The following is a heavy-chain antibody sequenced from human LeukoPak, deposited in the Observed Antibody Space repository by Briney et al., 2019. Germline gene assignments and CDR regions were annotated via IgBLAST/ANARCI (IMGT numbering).Heavy chain of an antibody. J-gene: IGHJ4*02. D-gene: IGHD6-13*01. CDR3: AKDLGLIAAAGIC. CDR2: ISYDGSNK. V-gene: IGHV3-30*18. CDR1: GFTFSSYG. Sequence: HPGRSLRLSCAASGFTFSSYGMHWVRQAPGKGLEWVAVISYDGSNKYYADSVKGRFTISRDNSKNTLYLQMNSLRAEDTAVYYCAKDLGLIAAAGICWGQGTLVTVSS.